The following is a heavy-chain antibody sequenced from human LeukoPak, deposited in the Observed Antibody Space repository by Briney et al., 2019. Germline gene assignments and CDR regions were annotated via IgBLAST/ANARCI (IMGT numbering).Heavy chain of an antibody. V-gene: IGHV3-66*01. CDR2: IYSGGST. Sequence: PGGSLRLSCAASEFSVGSNYMTWVRQAPGKGLEWVSVIYSGGSTYYADSVKGRFTISRDNSKNTLYLQMNSLRAEDTAVYYCASLPGWLRVSYWGQGTLVTVSS. CDR1: EFSVGSNY. J-gene: IGHJ4*02. CDR3: ASLPGWLRVSY. D-gene: IGHD5-12*01.